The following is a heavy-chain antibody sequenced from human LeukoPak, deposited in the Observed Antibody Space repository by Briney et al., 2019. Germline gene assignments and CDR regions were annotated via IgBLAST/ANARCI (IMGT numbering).Heavy chain of an antibody. J-gene: IGHJ6*02. CDR2: ITPIFGTA. CDR1: GGTFSRFT. D-gene: IGHD5-12*01. Sequence: SVKVSCKASGGTFSRFTISWVRQAPGQGFEWMGGITPIFGTANFAQKFQGRVSITAGESTSTAYMELSSLRSEDTAVYYCASASRDIGAFYGMDVWGQGTTVTVSS. CDR3: ASASRDIGAFYGMDV. V-gene: IGHV1-69*01.